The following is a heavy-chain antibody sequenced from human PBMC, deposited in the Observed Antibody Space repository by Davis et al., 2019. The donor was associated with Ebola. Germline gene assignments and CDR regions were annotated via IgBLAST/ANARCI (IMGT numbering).Heavy chain of an antibody. CDR1: GYTFTGYY. CDR3: ARASPPEYNVWSRNPHYHYFTMDV. J-gene: IGHJ6*02. Sequence: ASVKVSCKASGYTFTGYYMHWVRQAPGQGLEWMGWINPNSGGTNYAQKFQGRVTMTRDTSIGTAYMELRRLRSDDTAVFLCARASPPEYNVWSRNPHYHYFTMDVWGQGTTVTVSS. CDR2: INPNSGGT. D-gene: IGHD2-8*01. V-gene: IGHV1-2*02.